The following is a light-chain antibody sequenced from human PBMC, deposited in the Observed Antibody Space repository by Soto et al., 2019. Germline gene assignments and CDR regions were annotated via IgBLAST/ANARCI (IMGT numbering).Light chain of an antibody. CDR2: GAS. CDR3: QQYGSSPLT. Sequence: EIVLTQSPGTLSLSPGERATLSCRASQSVSSSYLAWYQQKPGQAPRLLIYGASSRATGIPDRFSGSGSGTDFTITISRLEPEDFAVYYCQQYGSSPLTFGGRTKV. CDR1: QSVSSSY. J-gene: IGKJ4*01. V-gene: IGKV3-20*01.